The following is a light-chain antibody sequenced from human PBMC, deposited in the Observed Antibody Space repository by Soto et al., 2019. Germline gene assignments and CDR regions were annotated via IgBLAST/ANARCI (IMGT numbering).Light chain of an antibody. CDR1: QDISTY. V-gene: IGKV1-33*01. J-gene: IGKJ3*01. CDR3: QQYDNLPPFT. CDR2: EAS. Sequence: DLQMTQSPSSLSASVGDRVTITCQASQDISTYLNWYQQKPGKAPKLLIYEASDLETGVPSRFSGSGSGTHFTFTISSLQPEDTATYYCQQYDNLPPFTFGPGTRVDIK.